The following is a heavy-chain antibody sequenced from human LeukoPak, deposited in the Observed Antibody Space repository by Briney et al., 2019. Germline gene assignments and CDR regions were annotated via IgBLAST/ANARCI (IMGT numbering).Heavy chain of an antibody. CDR3: ARESGAFCPFGF. V-gene: IGHV4-4*02. CDR1: GGSILTTNW. CDR2: VHLSGAS. D-gene: IGHD1-26*01. Sequence: PSGTLSLTCAVSGGSILTTNWWSSVRQPPGKGLEWIGEVHLSGASNYNPSLKSRVSMSIDNSKNQLSLKLTSVTAADTAIYYCARESGAFCPFGFWGQGTLVTVSS. J-gene: IGHJ4*02.